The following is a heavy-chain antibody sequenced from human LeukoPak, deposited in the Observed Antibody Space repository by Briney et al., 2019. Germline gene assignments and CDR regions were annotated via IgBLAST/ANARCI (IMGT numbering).Heavy chain of an antibody. CDR2: IKQDGGEE. Sequence: PGGSLRLSCAASGFTFSSYWMSWVRQAPGKGPEWVANIKQDGGEEYYVDSVKGRFTISRDKAKNSLYLQMNSLRAEDTAVYYCARSSKAESTRYSSGWYSGPPYYYGMDVWGQGTTVTVSS. D-gene: IGHD6-19*01. J-gene: IGHJ6*02. CDR3: ARSSKAESTRYSSGWYSGPPYYYGMDV. CDR1: GFTFSSYW. V-gene: IGHV3-7*05.